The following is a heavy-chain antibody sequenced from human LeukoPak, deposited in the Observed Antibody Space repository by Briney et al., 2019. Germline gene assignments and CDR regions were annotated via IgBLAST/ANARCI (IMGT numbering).Heavy chain of an antibody. CDR3: ARAPAYYYGSGSYYRGPFDY. Sequence: PGGSLRLSCAASGFTVSSNYMSWVRQAPGKGLEWVSVIYSGGSTYYADSVTGRFTISRDNSKNTLYLQMNSLRAEDTAVYYCARAPAYYYGSGSYYRGPFDYWGQGTLVTVSS. CDR1: GFTVSSNY. CDR2: IYSGGST. V-gene: IGHV3-53*01. J-gene: IGHJ4*02. D-gene: IGHD3-10*01.